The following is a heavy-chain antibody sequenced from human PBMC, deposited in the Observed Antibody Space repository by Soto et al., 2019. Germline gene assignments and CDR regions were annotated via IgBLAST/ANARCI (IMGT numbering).Heavy chain of an antibody. CDR2: IYYSGST. D-gene: IGHD2-21*01. CDR3: AASCVGCGGFIYYGMDV. CDR1: GGSISSGGYY. Sequence: QVQLQESGPALVKPSQTLSLTCTVSGGSISSGGYYWSWIRQHPGKGLEWIGYIYYSGSTYYNPSLKSRVTISVDTSKNQFSLKLSSVTAADTAVYYCAASCVGCGGFIYYGMDVWGQGTTVTVSS. J-gene: IGHJ6*02. V-gene: IGHV4-31*03.